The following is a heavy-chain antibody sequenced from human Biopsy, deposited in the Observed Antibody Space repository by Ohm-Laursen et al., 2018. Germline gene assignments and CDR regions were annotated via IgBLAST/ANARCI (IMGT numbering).Heavy chain of an antibody. CDR2: ITTYNGNT. Sequence: ASVKVSCKASGYTFSMYAIIWVRQAPGQGLEWMGWITTYNGNTNCAQKVQGRVTMTTDTSTSTAYMELRSLRSDDTAVYYCARDRGYYYYYGMDVWGQGTTVTVSS. D-gene: IGHD3-10*01. CDR3: ARDRGYYYYYGMDV. CDR1: GYTFSMYA. J-gene: IGHJ6*02. V-gene: IGHV1-18*01.